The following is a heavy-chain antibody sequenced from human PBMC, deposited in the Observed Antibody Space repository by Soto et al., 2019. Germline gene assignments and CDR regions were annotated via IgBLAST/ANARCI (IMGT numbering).Heavy chain of an antibody. CDR2: IYYSGST. V-gene: IGHV4-39*01. J-gene: IGHJ6*03. Sequence: SETLSLTCTVSGGSISSSSYYWGWIRQPPGKGLEWIGSIYYSGSTYYNPSLKSRVTISVDTSKNQFSLKLSSVTAADTAVYYCARMCSRTGVVPAALFYYYYYMDVWGKGTTVTVSS. CDR1: GGSISSSSYY. D-gene: IGHD2-2*01. CDR3: ARMCSRTGVVPAALFYYYYYMDV.